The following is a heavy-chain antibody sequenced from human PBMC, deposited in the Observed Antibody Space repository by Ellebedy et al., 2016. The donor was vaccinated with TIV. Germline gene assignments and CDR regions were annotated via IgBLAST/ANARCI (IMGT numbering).Heavy chain of an antibody. CDR2: INHSGGT. Sequence: SETLSLXXGVYGRSFSASYWSWIRQPPGKGLEWIGEINHSGGTNYNPSLKSRVTISEDTSRSQLFLNLNSVSAAGTAVFYCARGITLVRGLNPYDSWGQGTLVSVSS. D-gene: IGHD3-10*01. J-gene: IGHJ4*02. CDR3: ARGITLVRGLNPYDS. V-gene: IGHV4-34*01. CDR1: GRSFSASY.